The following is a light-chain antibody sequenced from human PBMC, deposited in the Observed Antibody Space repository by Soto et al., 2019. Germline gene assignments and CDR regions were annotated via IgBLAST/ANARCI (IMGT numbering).Light chain of an antibody. V-gene: IGKV3-15*01. Sequence: EIVMTQSPATLSVSPGERATLSCRASQSVSSNLAWYQQKPGQAPRLLIYGSSTMATGIPARFSVSGSGTEFNLNISSLQSEDFAVYYCQQYNNWPPGTFGQGTKVEIK. CDR3: QQYNNWPPGT. CDR1: QSVSSN. J-gene: IGKJ1*01. CDR2: GSS.